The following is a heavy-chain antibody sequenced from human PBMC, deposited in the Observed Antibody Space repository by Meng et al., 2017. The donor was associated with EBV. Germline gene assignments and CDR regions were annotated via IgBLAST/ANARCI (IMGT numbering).Heavy chain of an antibody. J-gene: IGHJ4*02. CDR3: ARPFPSIVSPRLDPFGD. V-gene: IGHV4-39*01. CDR2: VQYSGST. D-gene: IGHD5/OR15-5a*01. CDR1: XGSISSFYY. Sequence: QLQLQESGPGQVKPSXXXXLXXXVSXGSISSFYYGGWIRQPPGRGLEWIGSVQYSGSTYYSPSLKSRITVSVDTSKNQFSLRLTSVTAADTAVYYCARPFPSIVSPRLDPFGDWGQGTLVTVSS.